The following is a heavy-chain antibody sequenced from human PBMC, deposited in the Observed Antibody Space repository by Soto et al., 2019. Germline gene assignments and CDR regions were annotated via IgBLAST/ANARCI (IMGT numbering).Heavy chain of an antibody. CDR2: LDWDDDE. CDR3: AHRPRRYSYYFDY. D-gene: IGHD5-18*01. J-gene: IGHJ4*02. CDR1: GLSLSTRGVG. V-gene: IGHV2-5*02. Sequence: QITLKESGPTLVKPTQTLTLTCTFSGLSLSTRGVGVGWMRQPTGKALEWLTLLDWDDDEGYSPSLKSRLTITKDTYKNQIVLTVTNRDPVYTATYYCAHRPRRYSYYFDYGGQGTLVTVSS.